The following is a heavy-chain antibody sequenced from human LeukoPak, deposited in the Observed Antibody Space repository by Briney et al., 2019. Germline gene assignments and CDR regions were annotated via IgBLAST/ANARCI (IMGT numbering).Heavy chain of an antibody. J-gene: IGHJ4*02. CDR1: GFTFSSYA. V-gene: IGHV3-23*01. CDR3: AKPYCSGGSCYSFSDY. Sequence: GGSLRLSCAASGFTFSSYAMSWVRQAPGKGLEWVSAISGSGGSTYYADSVKGRFTISRDNSKNTLYLQMNSLRAEDTAVYYCAKPYCSGGSCYSFSDYWGQGTLVTVSS. D-gene: IGHD2-15*01. CDR2: ISGSGGST.